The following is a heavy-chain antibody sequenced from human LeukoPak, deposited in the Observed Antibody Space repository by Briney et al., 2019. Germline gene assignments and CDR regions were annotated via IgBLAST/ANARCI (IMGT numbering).Heavy chain of an antibody. Sequence: GGSLRLSCAASGFTFSKAWMSWVRQAPGKGLEWVGRIKSKADGETTDYAAPEKGRFTMSRDDSQNTLYLQMNSLKTEDTAVYYCTTDALAYGSSQNYRGQGTLVTVSS. CDR2: IKSKADGETT. V-gene: IGHV3-15*01. D-gene: IGHD3-10*01. J-gene: IGHJ4*02. CDR3: TTDALAYGSSQNY. CDR1: GFTFSKAW.